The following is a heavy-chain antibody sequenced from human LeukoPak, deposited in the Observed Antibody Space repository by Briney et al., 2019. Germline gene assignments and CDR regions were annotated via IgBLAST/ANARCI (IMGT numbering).Heavy chain of an antibody. CDR1: GYTFTSYA. J-gene: IGHJ4*02. CDR2: INTNTGNP. CDR3: ARHDSSGSVTLFDY. D-gene: IGHD3-22*01. V-gene: IGHV7-4-1*02. Sequence: GASVKVSCKASGYTFTSYAMNWVRQAPGQGLEWMGWINTNTGNPTYAQGFTGRFVFSLDTSVSTAYLRISSLKAEDTAVYYCARHDSSGSVTLFDYWGQGTLVTVSS.